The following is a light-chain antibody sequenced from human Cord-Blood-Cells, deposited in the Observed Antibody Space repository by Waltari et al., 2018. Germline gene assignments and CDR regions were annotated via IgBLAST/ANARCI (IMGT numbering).Light chain of an antibody. CDR3: SSYTSSSTPWV. Sequence: QSALTQPASVSGSPGQSITISRTGTSSDVGGYNYVSWYQQHPGKAPTLMIYDVSNRTSGVSNRFSGSKSGNTAALTISGLQAEDEADYYGSSYTSSSTPWVFGGGTKLTVL. J-gene: IGLJ3*02. CDR1: SSDVGGYNY. CDR2: DVS. V-gene: IGLV2-14*03.